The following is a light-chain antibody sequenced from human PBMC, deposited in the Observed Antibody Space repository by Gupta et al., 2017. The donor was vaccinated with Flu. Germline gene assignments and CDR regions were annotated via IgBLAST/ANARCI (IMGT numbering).Light chain of an antibody. J-gene: IGKJ4*01. CDR2: HAS. V-gene: IGKV3-11*01. CDR3: QQRSVWPLT. Sequence: DIVLTQSPVTLSLSPGVTATLSCRASQTIGDYLSWFQQKPGQAPKLLIYHASRRATGVPPRFSGSGSGTEFALTISSREPDDFAIYYCQQRSVWPLTFGRGTKVEIK. CDR1: QTIGDY.